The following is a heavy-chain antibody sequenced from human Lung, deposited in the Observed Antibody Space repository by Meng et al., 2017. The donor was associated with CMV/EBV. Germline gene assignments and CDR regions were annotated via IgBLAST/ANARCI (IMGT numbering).Heavy chain of an antibody. V-gene: IGHV1-2*06. Sequence: QVQLVQAGAEGKKPGASVQVSCKASGYTFTGYYMHWLRQAPGQGLEWVGRITPSSGGTTYAQKFQGRVTMTRDTSISTAYMELSSLRSDDAAIYYCVRANLGSADYWGQGTLVTVSS. CDR2: ITPSSGGT. CDR1: GYTFTGYY. D-gene: IGHD7-27*01. J-gene: IGHJ4*02. CDR3: VRANLGSADY.